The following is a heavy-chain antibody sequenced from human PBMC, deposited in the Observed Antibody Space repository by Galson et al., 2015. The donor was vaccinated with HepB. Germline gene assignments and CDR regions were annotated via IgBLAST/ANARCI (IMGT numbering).Heavy chain of an antibody. J-gene: IGHJ2*01. D-gene: IGHD6-6*01. CDR2: TYYRSKWYN. V-gene: IGHV6-1*01. CDR1: GDSVSSNSAA. Sequence: CAISGDSVSSNSAAWNWIRQSPSRGLEWLGRTYYRSKWYNDYAVSVKSRITINPDTSKNQFSLQLNSVTPEDTAVYYCARVDIAAQRENWYFDLWGRGTLVTVSS. CDR3: ARVDIAAQRENWYFDL.